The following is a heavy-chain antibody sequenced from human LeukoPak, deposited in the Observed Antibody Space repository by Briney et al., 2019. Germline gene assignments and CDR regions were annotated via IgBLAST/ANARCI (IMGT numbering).Heavy chain of an antibody. Sequence: GRCVRLSCAASGLAVSIDYISWVRQATGKGLEWVAVIYSGGSTYYADSVKGRFTISRHNSKNTLYLQMNSLRAEETAVYYCARDMVREVITRYYYGMDVWRQGTTVTVSS. CDR3: ARDMVREVITRYYYGMDV. CDR1: GLAVSIDY. J-gene: IGHJ6*02. CDR2: IYSGGST. D-gene: IGHD3-10*01. V-gene: IGHV3-53*04.